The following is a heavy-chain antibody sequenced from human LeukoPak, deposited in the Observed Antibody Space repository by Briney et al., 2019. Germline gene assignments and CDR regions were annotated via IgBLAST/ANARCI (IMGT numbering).Heavy chain of an antibody. CDR2: ISGSGGST. J-gene: IGHJ4*02. CDR3: ARPSGGSYSFEFDY. CDR1: GFTFSTYG. V-gene: IGHV3-23*01. D-gene: IGHD1-26*01. Sequence: GGTLSLSCAASGFTFSTYGMSWVRQAPGKGLEWVSAISGSGGSTYYADSVKGRFTISRDNSKNTLYVQMNSLRAEDTAVYYCARPSGGSYSFEFDYWGQGTLVTVSS.